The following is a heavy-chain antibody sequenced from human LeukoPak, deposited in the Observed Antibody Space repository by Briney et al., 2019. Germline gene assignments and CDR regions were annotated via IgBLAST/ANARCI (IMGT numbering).Heavy chain of an antibody. V-gene: IGHV3-9*03. Sequence: GRSLRLSCAASGFIFDDYAMHWVRQAPGKGLEWVSGISWNSGSIAYADSAKGRFTISRDNAKNSLYLQMNSLRAEDMALYYCAKDVSLGYCSGGSCSAHFDCWGQGTLVTVSS. CDR1: GFIFDDYA. D-gene: IGHD2-15*01. J-gene: IGHJ4*02. CDR3: AKDVSLGYCSGGSCSAHFDC. CDR2: ISWNSGSI.